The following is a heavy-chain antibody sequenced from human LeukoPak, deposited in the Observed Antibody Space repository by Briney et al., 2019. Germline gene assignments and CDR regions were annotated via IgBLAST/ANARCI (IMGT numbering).Heavy chain of an antibody. Sequence: GGSLRLSCAASGFNFFTYAMSWVRQAPGKGLEWVSRIKTDGTITGYADSVKGRFTISRDNAKNTLYLQMNSLRAEDTAVYYCIRDRTVTTLFDHWGQGTLVTVSS. D-gene: IGHD4-17*01. V-gene: IGHV3-74*01. J-gene: IGHJ4*02. CDR2: IKTDGTIT. CDR1: GFNFFTYA. CDR3: IRDRTVTTLFDH.